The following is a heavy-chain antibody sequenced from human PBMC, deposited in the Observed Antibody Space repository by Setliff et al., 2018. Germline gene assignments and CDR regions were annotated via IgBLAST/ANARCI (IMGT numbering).Heavy chain of an antibody. CDR1: GGSFSNYY. CDR3: RFWSGYYKNDY. V-gene: IGHV4-34*01. Sequence: PSETLSLTCTVYGGSFSNYYWSWIRQPPGKGPEWIGEINHSGSTNYNSSLTSRVTISVDTSKNQFSLKLSSVTAADTAVCYCRFWSGYYKNDYWGQGTLVTV. D-gene: IGHD3-3*01. J-gene: IGHJ4*02. CDR2: INHSGST.